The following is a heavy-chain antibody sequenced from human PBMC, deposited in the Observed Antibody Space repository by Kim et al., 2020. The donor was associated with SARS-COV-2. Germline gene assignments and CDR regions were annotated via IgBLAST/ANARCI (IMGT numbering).Heavy chain of an antibody. Sequence: ADSEKGRFTISRDKSKNTRYLQLSSLRAEDTAIYYCANPRQPDYWGQGTLVTVSS. V-gene: IGHV3-23*01. J-gene: IGHJ4*02. D-gene: IGHD6-13*01. CDR3: ANPRQPDY.